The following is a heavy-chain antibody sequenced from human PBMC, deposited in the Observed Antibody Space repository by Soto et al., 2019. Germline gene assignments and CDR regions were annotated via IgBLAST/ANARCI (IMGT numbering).Heavy chain of an antibody. CDR3: ARDQIWRYYYDSSGYYSFDY. Sequence: GASVKVSCKASGYTFTSYGISWVRQAPGQGLEWMGWISAYNGNTNYAQKLQGRVTMTTDTSTSTAYMELRSLRPDDTAVYYCARDQIWRYYYDSSGYYSFDYWGQGTLVTVSS. J-gene: IGHJ4*02. CDR1: GYTFTSYG. V-gene: IGHV1-18*01. CDR2: ISAYNGNT. D-gene: IGHD3-22*01.